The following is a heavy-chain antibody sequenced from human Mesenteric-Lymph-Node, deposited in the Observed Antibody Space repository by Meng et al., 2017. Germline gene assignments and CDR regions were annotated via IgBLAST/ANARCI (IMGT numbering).Heavy chain of an antibody. J-gene: IGHJ4*02. CDR3: AREVREEGDYVPLDY. CDR1: GFTFSSYS. CDR2: ISSSSSYI. Sequence: GESLKISCAASGFTFSSYSMNWVRQAPGKGLEWVSSISSSSSYIYYADSVKGRFTISRDNAKNSLYLQMNSLRAEDTAVYYCAREVREEGDYVPLDYWGQGTLVTVSS. V-gene: IGHV3-21*01. D-gene: IGHD4-17*01.